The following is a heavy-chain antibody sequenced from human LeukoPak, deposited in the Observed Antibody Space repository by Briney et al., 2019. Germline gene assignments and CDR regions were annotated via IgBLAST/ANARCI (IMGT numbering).Heavy chain of an antibody. CDR3: ARVSRPYYYYYMDV. CDR2: ISSSGSTI. J-gene: IGHJ6*03. V-gene: IGHV3-48*03. CDR1: GFTFSSYE. Sequence: GGSLRLSCAASGFTFSSYEMNWVRQAPGKGLEWVSYISSSGSTIYYADSVKGRFTISRDNAKNSLYLQMNSLRAEDTAVYYCARVSRPYYYYYMDVWGKGTTVTISS.